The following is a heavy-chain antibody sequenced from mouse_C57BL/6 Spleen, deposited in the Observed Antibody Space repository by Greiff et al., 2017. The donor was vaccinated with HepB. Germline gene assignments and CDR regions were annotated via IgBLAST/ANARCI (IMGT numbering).Heavy chain of an antibody. Sequence: EVQLVESEGGLVQPGSSMKLSCTASGFTFSDYYMAWVRQVPEKGLEWVANINYDGSSTYYLDSLKSRFIISRDNAKNILYLQMSRLKSEDTATYYCARDRTVARWYFDVWGTGTTVTVSS. D-gene: IGHD1-1*01. CDR3: ARDRTVARWYFDV. CDR2: INYDGSST. V-gene: IGHV5-16*01. J-gene: IGHJ1*03. CDR1: GFTFSDYY.